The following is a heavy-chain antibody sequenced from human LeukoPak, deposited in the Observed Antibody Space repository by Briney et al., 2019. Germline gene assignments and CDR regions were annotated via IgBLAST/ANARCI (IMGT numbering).Heavy chain of an antibody. Sequence: GGSLRLSCAASGFSVSTDYVHWVRHAPGKRLEWVSVIYTGGSTYYAPSVRGRLSISRDNSKNTIYLQMNSLRAEDTAVYYCARDKGDDYLDYWGQGTLVTVSS. CDR1: GFSVSTDY. V-gene: IGHV3-66*01. CDR3: ARDKGDDYLDY. J-gene: IGHJ4*02. CDR2: IYTGGST.